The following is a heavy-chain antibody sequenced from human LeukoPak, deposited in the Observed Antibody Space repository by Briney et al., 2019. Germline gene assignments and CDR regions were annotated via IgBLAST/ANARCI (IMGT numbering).Heavy chain of an antibody. D-gene: IGHD2-21*02. Sequence: GGSLRLSCAASRFTFSSYSMNWVRQAPGKGLEWVSAIRGSGGSTYYADSVKGRFTISRDNSKNTLYLQMNSLRAEDTAVYYCARDRYVYCGGDCLDAFDIWGQGTMVTVSS. CDR1: RFTFSSYS. V-gene: IGHV3-23*01. J-gene: IGHJ3*02. CDR3: ARDRYVYCGGDCLDAFDI. CDR2: IRGSGGST.